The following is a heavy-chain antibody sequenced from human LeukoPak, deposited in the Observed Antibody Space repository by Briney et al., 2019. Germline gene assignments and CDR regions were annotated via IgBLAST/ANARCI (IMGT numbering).Heavy chain of an antibody. CDR2: IYHSGST. Sequence: TLSLTCAVSGGSISSGGYSWSWIRQPPGKGLEWIGYIYHSGSTNYNPSLKSRVTISVDTSKNQFSLKLSSVTAADTAVYYCARSIRGAYDYVWGSYRPYFDYWGQGTLVTVSS. CDR3: ARSIRGAYDYVWGSYRPYFDY. D-gene: IGHD3-16*02. CDR1: GGSISSGGYS. V-gene: IGHV4-30-2*01. J-gene: IGHJ4*02.